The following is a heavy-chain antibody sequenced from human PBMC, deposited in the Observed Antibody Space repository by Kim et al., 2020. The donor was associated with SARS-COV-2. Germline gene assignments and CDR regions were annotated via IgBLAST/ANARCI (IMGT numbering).Heavy chain of an antibody. D-gene: IGHD1-26*01. V-gene: IGHV4-34*01. J-gene: IGHJ4*02. Sequence: SETLSLTCAVYGGSFSGYYWSWIRQPPGKGLEWIGEINHSGSTNYNPSLKSRVTISVDTSKNQFSLKLSSVTAADTAVYYCARVWWYSGSYRISLRENSKGLFDYWGQGTLVTVSS. CDR1: GGSFSGYY. CDR3: ARVWWYSGSYRISLRENSKGLFDY. CDR2: INHSGST.